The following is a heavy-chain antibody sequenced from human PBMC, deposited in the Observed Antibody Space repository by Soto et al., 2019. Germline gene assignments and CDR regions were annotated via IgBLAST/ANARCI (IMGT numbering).Heavy chain of an antibody. CDR3: ARVAAAGGWFDP. Sequence: QVQLQESGQGRVKPSEPLSLTCTVSGGSISSYYWSWIRQPPGKGLEWIGYIYYSGSTNYNPSLKSRVTISVDTSKNQFSLKLSSVTAADTAVYYCARVAAAGGWFDPWGQGTLVTVSS. D-gene: IGHD6-13*01. CDR1: GGSISSYY. V-gene: IGHV4-59*01. J-gene: IGHJ5*02. CDR2: IYYSGST.